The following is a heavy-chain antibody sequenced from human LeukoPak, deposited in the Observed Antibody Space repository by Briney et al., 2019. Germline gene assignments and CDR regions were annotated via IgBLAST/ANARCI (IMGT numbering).Heavy chain of an antibody. CDR2: ISYDGSNK. Sequence: PGGSLRLSCAASGFTFSSYGMHWVRQAPGKGLEWVAVISYDGSNKYYADSVKGRFTISGDNSKNTLYLQMNSLRAEDTAVYYCAKDRPPYCGGDCPRIFDYWGQGTLVTVSS. V-gene: IGHV3-30*18. J-gene: IGHJ4*02. CDR1: GFTFSSYG. CDR3: AKDRPPYCGGDCPRIFDY. D-gene: IGHD2-21*01.